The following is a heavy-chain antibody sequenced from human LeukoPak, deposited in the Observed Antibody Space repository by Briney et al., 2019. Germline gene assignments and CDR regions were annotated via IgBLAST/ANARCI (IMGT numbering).Heavy chain of an antibody. J-gene: IGHJ6*02. CDR1: GGSISSYY. V-gene: IGHV4-4*07. CDR2: IYTSGST. CDR3: ARDSGHYDILTGYYYYYGMDV. Sequence: SETLSLTCTVSGGSISSYYWSWIRQPAGKGLERIGRIYTSGSTNYNPSLKSRVTMSVDTSKNQFSLKLSSVTAADTAVYYCARDSGHYDILTGYYYYYGMDVWGQGTTVTVSS. D-gene: IGHD3-9*01.